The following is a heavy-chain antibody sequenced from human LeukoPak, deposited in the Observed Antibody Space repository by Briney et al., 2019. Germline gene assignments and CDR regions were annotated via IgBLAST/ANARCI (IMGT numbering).Heavy chain of an antibody. J-gene: IGHJ4*02. CDR2: INPDGSST. Sequence: GGSLRLSCAASGFTSSSYWMHWVRQAPGKGLVWVSRINPDGSSTSYADSVKGRFTISRDNAKNTLYLQTNSLRAEDTAVYYCARDLGWLQSYWGQGTLVTVSS. CDR1: GFTSSSYW. CDR3: ARDLGWLQSY. V-gene: IGHV3-74*01. D-gene: IGHD5-24*01.